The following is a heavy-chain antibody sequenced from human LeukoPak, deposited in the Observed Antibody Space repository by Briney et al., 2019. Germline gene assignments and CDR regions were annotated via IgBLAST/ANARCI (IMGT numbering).Heavy chain of an antibody. CDR3: ARGNYDFWSGYLLGAFDI. Sequence: GGSLRLSCAASGFTFSSYSMNWVRQAPGKGLEWVSYISSSSSTIYYADSVKGRFTISRDNAKNSLYLQMNSLRAEDTAVYYCARGNYDFWSGYLLGAFDIWGQGTMVTVSS. CDR2: ISSSSSTI. J-gene: IGHJ3*02. V-gene: IGHV3-48*01. D-gene: IGHD3-3*01. CDR1: GFTFSSYS.